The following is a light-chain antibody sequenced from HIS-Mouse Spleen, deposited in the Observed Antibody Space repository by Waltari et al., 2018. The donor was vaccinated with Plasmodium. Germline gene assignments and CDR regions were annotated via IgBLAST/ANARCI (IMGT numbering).Light chain of an antibody. J-gene: IGKJ2*01. CDR2: AAS. CDR1: QGISSY. Sequence: AIRMTQSPSSFSASTGDRVTITCRASQGISSYLAWYQQKPGKAPKLLIDAASTLQSGVPSRCSGSGSGTDFTLTISCLQSEDFATYYCQQYYSYPYTFGQGTKLEIK. CDR3: QQYYSYPYT. V-gene: IGKV1-8*01.